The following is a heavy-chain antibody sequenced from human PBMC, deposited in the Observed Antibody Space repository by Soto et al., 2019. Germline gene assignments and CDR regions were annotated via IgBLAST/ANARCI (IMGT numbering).Heavy chain of an antibody. CDR2: INPNTGGT. V-gene: IGHV1-2*02. J-gene: IGHJ6*02. CDR3: ARQRPTDGRWEFANYYGMDV. D-gene: IGHD1-26*01. Sequence: ASVKVSCKPSGPTFTAYYIHWVRQAPGQGLEWMGWINPNTGGTKYAQSFQGRVTMTRDTSKNQFSLKLSSVTAADTAVYYCARQRPTDGRWEFANYYGMDVWGQGTPVTVSS. CDR1: GPTFTAYY.